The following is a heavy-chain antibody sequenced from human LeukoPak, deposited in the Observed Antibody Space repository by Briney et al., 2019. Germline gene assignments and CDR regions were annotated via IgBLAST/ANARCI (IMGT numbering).Heavy chain of an antibody. Sequence: GGSLRLSCGASGFTFSNDAMSWVRQAPGKGLGWVSFITNSGDSAYYADSVKGRLTVSRDNSKNTLYLQMNRLRAEDTAVYYCVKGRSGTSSYDYWGQGTLVTVSS. CDR3: VKGRSGTSSYDY. CDR2: ITNSGDSA. J-gene: IGHJ4*02. CDR1: GFTFSNDA. V-gene: IGHV3-23*01. D-gene: IGHD2-15*01.